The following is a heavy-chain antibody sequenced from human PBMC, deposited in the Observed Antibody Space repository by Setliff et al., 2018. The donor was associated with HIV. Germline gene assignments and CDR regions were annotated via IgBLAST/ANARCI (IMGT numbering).Heavy chain of an antibody. J-gene: IGHJ6*02. CDR1: GYTFTTYG. V-gene: IGHV1-8*03. CDR3: ARDVDHMTDV. CDR2: MNPNSGNT. Sequence: VASVKVSCKASGYTFTTYGISWVRQAPGHGLEWMGWMNPNSGNTGYAQKFQGRVTITADESTSTVYMELSSLRSEDTAVYYCARDVDHMTDVWGPGTTVTVSS.